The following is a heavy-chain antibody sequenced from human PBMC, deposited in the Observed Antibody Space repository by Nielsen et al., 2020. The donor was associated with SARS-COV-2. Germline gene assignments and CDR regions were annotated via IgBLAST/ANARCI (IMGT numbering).Heavy chain of an antibody. Sequence: GGSLRLSCAASGFSFSNYAMNWVRHAPGKGLEWVSAISGRGGNTFYADSVKGRFTISRDNSKSTLYLQMNSLRAEDTAVYYCASDSNSYNYYYYYGMDVWGQGTTVTVSS. V-gene: IGHV3-23*01. J-gene: IGHJ6*02. D-gene: IGHD2-2*01. CDR2: ISGRGGNT. CDR1: GFSFSNYA. CDR3: ASDSNSYNYYYYYGMDV.